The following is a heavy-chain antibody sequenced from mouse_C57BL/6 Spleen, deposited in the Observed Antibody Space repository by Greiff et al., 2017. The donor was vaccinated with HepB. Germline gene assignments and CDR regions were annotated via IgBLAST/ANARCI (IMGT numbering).Heavy chain of an antibody. CDR2: ISGGGGNT. Sequence: DVMLVESGGGLVKPGGSLKLSCAASGFTFSSYTMSWVRQTPEKRLEWVATISGGGGNTYYPDSVKGRFTISRDNAKNTLYLQMSSLRSEDTALYYCARRGSNYVFDYWGQGTTLTVSS. V-gene: IGHV5-9*01. CDR3: ARRGSNYVFDY. D-gene: IGHD2-5*01. J-gene: IGHJ2*01. CDR1: GFTFSSYT.